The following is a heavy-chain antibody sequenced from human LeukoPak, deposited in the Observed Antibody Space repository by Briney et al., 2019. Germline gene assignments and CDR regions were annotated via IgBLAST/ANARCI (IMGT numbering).Heavy chain of an antibody. CDR1: GYTFTSYD. J-gene: IGHJ4*02. Sequence: ASVKVSCKASGYTFTSYDINWVRQATGQGLEWMGWINPNSGGTNYAQKFQGRVTMTRDTSISTAYMELSRLRSDDTAVYYCARGPGYDFWSGYPPGRMDYWGQGTLVTVSS. D-gene: IGHD3-3*01. CDR2: INPNSGGT. V-gene: IGHV1-2*02. CDR3: ARGPGYDFWSGYPPGRMDY.